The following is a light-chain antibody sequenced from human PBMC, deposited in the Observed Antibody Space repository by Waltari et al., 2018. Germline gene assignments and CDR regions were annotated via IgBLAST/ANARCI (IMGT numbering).Light chain of an antibody. V-gene: IGLV3-1*01. CDR2: RDT. J-gene: IGLJ2*01. Sequence: SSELTQPPSVSVSPGQTATVPCSGDELGDRYASWYQQRPGQSPLLVIHRDTMRPSGIPERFSGSNSGTTATLTISGTQAMDEADYYCQTWDTNTPLFGGGTKLTVL. CDR1: ELGDRY. CDR3: QTWDTNTPL.